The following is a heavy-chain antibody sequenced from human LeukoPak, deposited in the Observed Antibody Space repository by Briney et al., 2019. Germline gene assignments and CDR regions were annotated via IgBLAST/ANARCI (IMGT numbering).Heavy chain of an antibody. Sequence: GGSLRLSCAASGFTFSSYAMSWVRQAPGRGLEWVSAISGSGGSTYYADSVKGRFTISRDNSKNTLYLQMNSLRAEDTAVYYCAKGEGYYGSGSRPDYWGQGTLVTVSS. J-gene: IGHJ4*02. V-gene: IGHV3-23*01. CDR2: ISGSGGST. CDR1: GFTFSSYA. CDR3: AKGEGYYGSGSRPDY. D-gene: IGHD3-10*01.